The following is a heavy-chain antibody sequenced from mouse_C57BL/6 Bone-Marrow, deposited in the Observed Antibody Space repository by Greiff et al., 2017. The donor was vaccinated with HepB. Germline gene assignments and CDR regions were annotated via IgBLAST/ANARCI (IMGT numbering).Heavy chain of an antibody. D-gene: IGHD1-1*01. CDR3: ARDLGYYYGPNY. CDR2: ISDGGSYT. J-gene: IGHJ2*01. Sequence: EVKLMESGGGLVKPGGSLKLSCAASGFTFSSYAMSWVRQTPEKRLEWVATISDGGSYTYYPDNVKGRFTISRENAKNNLYLQMSHLKSEDTAMYYCARDLGYYYGPNYWGQGTTLTVSS. CDR1: GFTFSSYA. V-gene: IGHV5-4*01.